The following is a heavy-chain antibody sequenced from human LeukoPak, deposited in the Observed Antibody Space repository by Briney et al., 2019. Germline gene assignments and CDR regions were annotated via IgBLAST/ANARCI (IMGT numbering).Heavy chain of an antibody. Sequence: GGSLRLSCAASGFTFSSYTMSWVRQAPGKGLEWVSVIYSGGSTYYADSVKGRFTISRDNSKNTLYLQMNSLRAEDTAVYYCARGGGLPHYWGQGTLVTVSS. CDR3: ARGGGLPHY. CDR2: IYSGGST. CDR1: GFTFSSYT. D-gene: IGHD3-16*01. V-gene: IGHV3-53*01. J-gene: IGHJ4*02.